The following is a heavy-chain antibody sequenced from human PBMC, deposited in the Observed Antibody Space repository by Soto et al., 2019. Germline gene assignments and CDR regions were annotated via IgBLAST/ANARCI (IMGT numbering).Heavy chain of an antibody. Sequence: HVQLVQSGAEVKKPGSSVKVSCKASGGTFSSYTISWVRQAPGQGLEWMGRIIPILGIANDAPKFQGRVTITADKTTSTAYMELSSLRSEDTAVYYGAGGVQQLVPPYYCGMDVWGQGTTVTVSS. V-gene: IGHV1-69*02. CDR2: IIPILGIA. CDR3: AGGVQQLVPPYYCGMDV. D-gene: IGHD6-13*01. J-gene: IGHJ6*02. CDR1: GGTFSSYT.